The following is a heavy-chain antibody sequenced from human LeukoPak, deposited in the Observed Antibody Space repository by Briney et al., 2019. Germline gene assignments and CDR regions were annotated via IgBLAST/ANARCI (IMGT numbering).Heavy chain of an antibody. Sequence: PGGSLRLSCAASGFTFSSYGMHWVRQAPGKGLEWVAFIRYDGSNKYYADSVKGRFTISRDNSKNTLYLQMNSLRAEDTAVYYCAKTEGTAAAGTIDYWGQGTLVTVSS. J-gene: IGHJ4*02. CDR1: GFTFSSYG. CDR2: IRYDGSNK. D-gene: IGHD6-13*01. CDR3: AKTEGTAAAGTIDY. V-gene: IGHV3-30*02.